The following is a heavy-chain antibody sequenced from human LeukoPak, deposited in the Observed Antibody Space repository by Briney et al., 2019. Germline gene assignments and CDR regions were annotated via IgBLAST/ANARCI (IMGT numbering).Heavy chain of an antibody. V-gene: IGHV3-23*01. CDR3: ARDQHSSSWYVVDY. J-gene: IGHJ4*02. Sequence: GGSLRLSCAASGFTFSSYAMSWVRQAPGKGLEWVSAISGSGVSTSYADSVKGRFTISRDNSKDTLYLQMSGLRADDTAVYYCARDQHSSSWYVVDYWGQGTLVTVSS. CDR2: ISGSGVST. CDR1: GFTFSSYA. D-gene: IGHD6-13*01.